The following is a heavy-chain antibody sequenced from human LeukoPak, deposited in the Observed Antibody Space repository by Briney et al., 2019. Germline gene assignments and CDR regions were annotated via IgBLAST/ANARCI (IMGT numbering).Heavy chain of an antibody. Sequence: PGGSLRLSCAASGFTFSSYGMHWVRQAPGKGLEWVAVIWYDGSNKYYADSVKGRFTISRDNSKNTLCLQMNSLRAEDTAVYYCAKDNYDYVWGSYRHNWFDPWGQGTLVTVSS. CDR2: IWYDGSNK. D-gene: IGHD3-16*02. CDR1: GFTFSSYG. V-gene: IGHV3-33*06. CDR3: AKDNYDYVWGSYRHNWFDP. J-gene: IGHJ5*02.